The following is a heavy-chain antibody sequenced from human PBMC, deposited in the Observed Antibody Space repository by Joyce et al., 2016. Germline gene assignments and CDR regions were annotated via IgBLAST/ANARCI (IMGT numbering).Heavy chain of an antibody. D-gene: IGHD1-1*01. CDR2: INSGSSSI. CDR1: GLPFSDYS. V-gene: IGHV3-48*04. J-gene: IGHJ4*02. CDR3: AVRAGTYSFDC. Sequence: EVQLVESGGGLVQPGGSLRLSGVASGLPFSDYSMNWVRQAPGKGLEWVSYINSGSSSIYYADSVKGRFTISRDNAKNSLYLQMNSLGAEDTAVYYCAVRAGTYSFDCWGQGTLVTVSS.